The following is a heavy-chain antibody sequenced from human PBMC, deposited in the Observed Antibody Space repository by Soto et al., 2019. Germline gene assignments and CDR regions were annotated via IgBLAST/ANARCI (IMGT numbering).Heavy chain of an antibody. CDR1: GGPFSGHY. CDR2: INHSGGT. D-gene: IGHD3-22*01. J-gene: IGHJ5*02. V-gene: IGHV4-34*01. Sequence: SETLSLTCAVYGGPFSGHYWSWIRQPPGKGLEWIGEINHSGGTSYNPSLKSRVTISVDTSKNQFSLKLSSVTAADTAAYYCARDEPYYDSSGYYHDWFDPWGQGTLVTVSS. CDR3: ARDEPYYDSSGYYHDWFDP.